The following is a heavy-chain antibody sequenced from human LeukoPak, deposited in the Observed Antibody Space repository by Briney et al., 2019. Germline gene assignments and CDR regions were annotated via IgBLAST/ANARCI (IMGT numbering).Heavy chain of an antibody. CDR3: ARPFSILRYFDWLGNDAFDI. CDR1: GGSFSGYY. D-gene: IGHD3-9*01. Sequence: SETLSLTCAVYGGSFSGYYWGWIRQPPGKGLEWIGSIYYSGSTYYNPSLKSRVTISVDTSKNQFSLKLSSVTAADTAVYYCARPFSILRYFDWLGNDAFDIWGQGTMVTVSS. V-gene: IGHV4-39*01. J-gene: IGHJ3*02. CDR2: IYYSGST.